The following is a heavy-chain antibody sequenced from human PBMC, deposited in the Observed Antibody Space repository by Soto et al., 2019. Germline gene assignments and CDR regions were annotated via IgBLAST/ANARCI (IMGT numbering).Heavy chain of an antibody. CDR3: AKATTNGGWFNPFDS. J-gene: IGHJ4*02. Sequence: GGSLRLSCAASGFSFVNYAMNWVRQAPGKGLEWVSGLSGSGTSTYYADSVKGRFTISRDNSRDTLFLQMNSLTADDTAVYYCAKATTNGGWFNPFDSWGQGALVTV. CDR1: GFSFVNYA. V-gene: IGHV3-23*01. D-gene: IGHD6-19*01. CDR2: LSGSGTST.